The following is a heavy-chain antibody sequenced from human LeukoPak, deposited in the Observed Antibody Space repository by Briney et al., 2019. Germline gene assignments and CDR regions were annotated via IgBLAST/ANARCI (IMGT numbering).Heavy chain of an antibody. V-gene: IGHV1-46*01. CDR1: GYTFTSYY. J-gene: IGHJ6*02. Sequence: GASVKVSCKASGYTFTSYYMHWVRQAPGQGLEWMGIINPSGGSTSYAQKFQGRVTMTRDTSTSTVYMELSSLRSEDTAVYYCARDWKVLVPPLVYYYGMDVWGQGTTVTVSS. CDR3: ARDWKVLVPPLVYYYGMDV. D-gene: IGHD1-1*01. CDR2: INPSGGST.